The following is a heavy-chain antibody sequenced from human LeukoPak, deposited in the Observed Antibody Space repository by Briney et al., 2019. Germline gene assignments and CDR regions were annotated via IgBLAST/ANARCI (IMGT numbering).Heavy chain of an antibody. V-gene: IGHV1-2*02. D-gene: IGHD6-6*01. J-gene: IGHJ1*01. Sequence: GASVKVSCKASGYTFTGYYMHWVRQAPGQGLEWMGWINPNSGGTNYAQKFQGRVTMTRDTSISTAYMELSRLRSDDTAVYYCARVLHFAGDSSSISYFQHWGQGTLVTVSS. CDR3: ARVLHFAGDSSSISYFQH. CDR1: GYTFTGYY. CDR2: INPNSGGT.